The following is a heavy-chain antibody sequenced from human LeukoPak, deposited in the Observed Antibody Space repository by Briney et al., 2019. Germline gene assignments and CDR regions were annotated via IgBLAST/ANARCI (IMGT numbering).Heavy chain of an antibody. CDR2: IKEDGGEK. D-gene: IGHD3-22*01. CDR3: ASVNYCDSSGYYYKYDAFDI. CDR1: GFTLSSYW. Sequence: GGSLRLSCAASGFTLSSYWMSWVRQAPGKGLEWVANIKEDGGEKYYVDSVKGRFTISRDNARNSLYLQMNSLRAEDTAVYYCASVNYCDSSGYYYKYDAFDIWGQGTMVTVSS. V-gene: IGHV3-7*01. J-gene: IGHJ3*02.